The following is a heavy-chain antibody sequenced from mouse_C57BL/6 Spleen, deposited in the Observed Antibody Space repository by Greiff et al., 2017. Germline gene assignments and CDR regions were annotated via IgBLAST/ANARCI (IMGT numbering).Heavy chain of an antibody. Sequence: EVQLQEPGPELVKPGASVKISCKASGYSFTDYNMNWVKQSNGKSLEWIGVINPNYGTTSYNQKFKGKATLTVDQSSSTANMQLNSLTSEDSAFYYCARGTTVVHYFGYWGQGTTLTVSS. CDR3: ARGTTVVHYFGY. CDR2: INPNYGTT. J-gene: IGHJ2*01. V-gene: IGHV1-39*01. D-gene: IGHD1-1*01. CDR1: GYSFTDYN.